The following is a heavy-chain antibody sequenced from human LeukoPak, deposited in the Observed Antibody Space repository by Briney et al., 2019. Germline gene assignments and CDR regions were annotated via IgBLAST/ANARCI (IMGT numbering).Heavy chain of an antibody. J-gene: IGHJ4*02. Sequence: GGSLRLSCAASGFTFSSYWMHWVRQAPGKGLVWVAVISYDGSNKYYADSVKGRFTISRDNSKNTLYLQMNSLRAEDTAVYYCARDTFYYYDSSGYPDYWGQGTLVTVSS. V-gene: IGHV3-30-3*01. CDR1: GFTFSSYW. CDR2: ISYDGSNK. D-gene: IGHD3-22*01. CDR3: ARDTFYYYDSSGYPDY.